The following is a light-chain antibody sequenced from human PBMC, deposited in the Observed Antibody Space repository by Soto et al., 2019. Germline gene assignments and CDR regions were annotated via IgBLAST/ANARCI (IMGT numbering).Light chain of an antibody. CDR3: QQYDNYPLT. J-gene: IGKJ4*01. Sequence: DIQMTQSPSTLSASVGDRVTITCRASQSINNWLAWYQQKPGKAPKFLIYDASNLESGVPSRFSGSAPGTEFTLTISSLQPDDFATYYCQQYDNYPLTFGGGTKVDIK. V-gene: IGKV1-5*01. CDR2: DAS. CDR1: QSINNW.